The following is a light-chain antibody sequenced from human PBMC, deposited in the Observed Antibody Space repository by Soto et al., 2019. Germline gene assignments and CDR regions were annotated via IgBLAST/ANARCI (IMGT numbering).Light chain of an antibody. J-gene: IGKJ1*01. V-gene: IGKV1-5*03. Sequence: DIQMSQSPSTLSASVGDTVTISCRASRSLTMWLAWYQQKPGKAPELLIYETSILQSGVPSRFSAGGSGTDFALTISGLLPDDTATDYCQHYSTFWTFGQGTRVELK. CDR1: RSLTMW. CDR2: ETS. CDR3: QHYSTFWT.